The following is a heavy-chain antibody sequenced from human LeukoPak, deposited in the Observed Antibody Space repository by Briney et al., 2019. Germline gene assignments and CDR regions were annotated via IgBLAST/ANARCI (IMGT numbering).Heavy chain of an antibody. CDR2: MNPNNGIT. J-gene: IGHJ4*02. D-gene: IGHD2-15*01. Sequence: GASVKVSCKASGYTFTSYDINWVRQATGQGLEWMGWMNPNNGITDYAQKFQGRVTLTRNTSITTAYMELRSLRSDDTAVYYCARDGVVVAATIFDYWGQGTLVTVSS. V-gene: IGHV1-8*01. CDR3: ARDGVVVAATIFDY. CDR1: GYTFTSYD.